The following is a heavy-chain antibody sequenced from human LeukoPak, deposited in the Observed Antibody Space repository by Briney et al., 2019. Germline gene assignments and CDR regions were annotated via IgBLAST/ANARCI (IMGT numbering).Heavy chain of an antibody. J-gene: IGHJ4*02. CDR3: ARDEGFGYSSSWFLFDY. Sequence: GRSLRLSCAASGFTFSSYAMHWVRQAPGKGLEWVAVISYDGSNKYYADSVKGRFTISRDNSKNTLYLQMNSLRAEDMAVYYCARDEGFGYSSSWFLFDYWGQGTLVTVSS. V-gene: IGHV3-30*01. CDR1: GFTFSSYA. CDR2: ISYDGSNK. D-gene: IGHD6-13*01.